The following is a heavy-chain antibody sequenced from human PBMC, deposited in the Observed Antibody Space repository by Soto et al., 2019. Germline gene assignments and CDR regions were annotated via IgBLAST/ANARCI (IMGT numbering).Heavy chain of an antibody. V-gene: IGHV4-34*02. CDR2: IHPSGST. D-gene: IGHD1-1*01. CDR3: SRGIDAYKGGRT. Sequence: HVQLQQWGAGLLKPSETLSLTCAVYDESLSGYYYTWTRQPPGKGLEWIGEIHPSGSTHYNPSLKTRVTLSQDTSKKQLSLNLISVTAADTAVYYCSRGIDAYKGGRTWGQGTLVTVSS. J-gene: IGHJ5*02. CDR1: DESLSGYY.